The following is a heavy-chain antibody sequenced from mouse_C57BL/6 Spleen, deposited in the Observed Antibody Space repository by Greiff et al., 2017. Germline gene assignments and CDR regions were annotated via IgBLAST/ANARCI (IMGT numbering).Heavy chain of an antibody. D-gene: IGHD1-1*01. J-gene: IGHJ1*03. Sequence: QVQLQQSGAELVKPGASVKLSCKASGYTFTSYWMQWVKQRPGQGLEWIGEIAPSDSYTNYNQKFKGKATLTVDTSSSTAYMQLSSLTSEDAAVYYCARGVLRGWYFDVWGTGTTVTVSS. V-gene: IGHV1-50*01. CDR3: ARGVLRGWYFDV. CDR2: IAPSDSYT. CDR1: GYTFTSYW.